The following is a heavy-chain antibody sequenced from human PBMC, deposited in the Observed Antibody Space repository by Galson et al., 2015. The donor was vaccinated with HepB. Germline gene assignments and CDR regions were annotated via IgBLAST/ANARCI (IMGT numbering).Heavy chain of an antibody. CDR2: INTDTGNP. CDR3: DY. Sequence: SVKVSCKASGYTFTSFPMHWVRQAPGQGLEWMGWINTDTGNPTYAQGFTGRFVFSLDTSVSTAYLHISSLKADDTAVYYYDYWGQGTLATVSS. J-gene: IGHJ4*02. CDR1: GYTFTSFP. V-gene: IGHV7-4-1*02.